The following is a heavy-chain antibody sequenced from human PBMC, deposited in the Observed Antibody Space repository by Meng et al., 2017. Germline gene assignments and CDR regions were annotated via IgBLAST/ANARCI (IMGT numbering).Heavy chain of an antibody. CDR2: ISGSGGST. CDR3: VFQPVAGTGYDY. J-gene: IGHJ4*02. V-gene: IGHV3-23*01. D-gene: IGHD6-19*01. Sequence: EWQLLEPEGGLGQPGVSLRLSWAASGFSVSSYDMSWVRQAPGKWLEWVSAISGSGGSTYYADSVKGRFTISRDNSKNTLYLQMNSLRAEDTAVDYCVFQPVAGTGYDYWGQGTLVTVSS. CDR1: GFSVSSYD.